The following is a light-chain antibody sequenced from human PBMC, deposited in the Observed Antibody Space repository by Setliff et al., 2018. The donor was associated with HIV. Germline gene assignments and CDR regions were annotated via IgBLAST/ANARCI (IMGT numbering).Light chain of an antibody. J-gene: IGLJ1*01. CDR1: SSDVGGYNY. CDR2: DVS. CDR3: SSYAGSSTYV. Sequence: QSVLTQPASVSGSPGQSITTACTGTSSDVGGYNYVSWYQQHPGKAPKLMIYDVSNRPSGVSYRFSGSKSGNTASLTISGLQAEDEADYYCSSYAGSSTYVFGTGTKVTVL. V-gene: IGLV2-14*03.